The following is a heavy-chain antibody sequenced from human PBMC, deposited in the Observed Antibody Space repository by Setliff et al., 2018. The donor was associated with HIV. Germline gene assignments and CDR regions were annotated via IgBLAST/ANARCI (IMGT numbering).Heavy chain of an antibody. J-gene: IGHJ3*02. CDR2: ISGRDGRT. V-gene: IGHV3-23*01. CDR3: ALVGGITVPPDGFDI. D-gene: IGHD3-22*01. Sequence: GSLRLSCAAFGFTFSSYGMSWVRQAPGKGLEWVSTISGRDGRTYYADSVKGRFTISRDSSKNTLYLRMNSLRAEDTAVYYCALVGGITVPPDGFDIWGQGTMVTVSS. CDR1: GFTFSSYG.